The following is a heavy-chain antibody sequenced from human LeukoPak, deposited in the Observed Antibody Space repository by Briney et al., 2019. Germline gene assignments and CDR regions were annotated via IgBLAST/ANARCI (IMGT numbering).Heavy chain of an antibody. D-gene: IGHD3-22*01. CDR1: GFTFSSYG. CDR3: AKGIHFSDYYDTGGYSVDF. Sequence: GGSLRLSCAASGFTFSSYGMHWVRQAPGKGLEWVAVISYDGSNKYYADSVKGRFTISRDNSKNTLYLQMNSLRAEDTAVYYCAKGIHFSDYYDTGGYSVDFWGXGTLVTVXX. V-gene: IGHV3-30*18. J-gene: IGHJ4*02. CDR2: ISYDGSNK.